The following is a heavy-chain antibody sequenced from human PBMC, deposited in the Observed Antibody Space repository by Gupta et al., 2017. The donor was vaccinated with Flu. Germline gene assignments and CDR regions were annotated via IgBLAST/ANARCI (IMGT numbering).Heavy chain of an antibody. CDR1: GFTFSSYE. CDR2: ISSSDSTI. CDR3: ATFSTWIGLWQNNY. D-gene: IGHD5-12*01. Sequence: EVQLVESGGGLVQPGGSLRLSCAASGFTFSSYEMNWVRQAPGKGLEWVSYISSSDSTIYYADSVKGRFTISRDNAKNSLYLQMNSLRAEDTAVYYCATFSTWIGLWQNNYWGQGTLVTVSS. V-gene: IGHV3-48*03. J-gene: IGHJ4*02.